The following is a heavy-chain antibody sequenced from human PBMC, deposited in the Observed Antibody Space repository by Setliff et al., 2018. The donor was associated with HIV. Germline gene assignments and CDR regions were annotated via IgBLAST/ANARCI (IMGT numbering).Heavy chain of an antibody. Sequence: HPGGSLRLSCEVFGFGFSVYGFHWVRQAPGKGLEWVAKIRQDGTDKYYVDSVKGRFTISRDNSKNTLYLQMNSLRAEDTAVYYCARLPQDVRSSIDFWGQGTLVTVSS. CDR1: GFGFSVYG. CDR2: IRQDGTDK. D-gene: IGHD6-6*01. V-gene: IGHV3-33*01. CDR3: ARLPQDVRSSIDF. J-gene: IGHJ4*02.